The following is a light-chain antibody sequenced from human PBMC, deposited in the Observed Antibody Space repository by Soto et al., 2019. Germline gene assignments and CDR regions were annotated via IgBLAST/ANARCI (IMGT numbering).Light chain of an antibody. J-gene: IGLJ1*01. CDR3: CSYAGSSTFV. CDR1: SSDVGRYNT. Sequence: QSVLTQPASVSGSPGQTITISCTGTSSDVGRYNTVSWYQHHPGKAPKLMIYEGSKRPSGVSNRFSGSKSGNTASLTISGLQAEDEADYYCCSYAGSSTFVFGTGTKVTVL. CDR2: EGS. V-gene: IGLV2-23*03.